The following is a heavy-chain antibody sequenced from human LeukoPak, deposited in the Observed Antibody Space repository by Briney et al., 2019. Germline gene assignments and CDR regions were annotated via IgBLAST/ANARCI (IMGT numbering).Heavy chain of an antibody. J-gene: IGHJ4*02. CDR2: ISGSGGST. V-gene: IGHV3-23*01. CDR1: GFTFDDYA. D-gene: IGHD5-12*01. CDR3: AKAAVVATILDFDY. Sequence: PGGSLRLSCAASGFTFDDYAMHWVRQAPGKGLEWVSAISGSGGSTYYADSVKGRFTISRDNSKNTLYLQMNSLRAEDTAVYYCAKAAVVATILDFDYWGQGTLVTVSS.